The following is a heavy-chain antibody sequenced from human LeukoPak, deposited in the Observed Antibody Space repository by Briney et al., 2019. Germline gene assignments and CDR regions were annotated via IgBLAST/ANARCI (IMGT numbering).Heavy chain of an antibody. CDR3: ARDRTLHSSSYYYYYYMDV. Sequence: SETLSLTCTVSGGSISSYYWSWIRQPAGKGLEWVGRIYTSGSTNYNSSLKSRVTISVDKSKNQFSLKLSSVTAADTAVYYCARDRTLHSSSYYYYYYMDVWGKGTTVTVSS. CDR1: GGSISSYY. D-gene: IGHD6-6*01. CDR2: IYTSGST. J-gene: IGHJ6*03. V-gene: IGHV4-4*07.